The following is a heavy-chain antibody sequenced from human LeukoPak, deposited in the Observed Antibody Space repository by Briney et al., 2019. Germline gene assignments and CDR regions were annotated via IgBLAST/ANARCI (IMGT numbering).Heavy chain of an antibody. Sequence: ASVKVSCKASGGTFTSYDINWVRQATGQGLEWMGWMNPNTGDTGYAQKFQGRVTMTRSTSISTAYMELSSLRSEDTAVYYCTRTPSIAVRRDFDFWGQGTLVTVSS. D-gene: IGHD6-6*01. CDR3: TRTPSIAVRRDFDF. CDR2: MNPNTGDT. V-gene: IGHV1-8*01. CDR1: GGTFTSYD. J-gene: IGHJ4*02.